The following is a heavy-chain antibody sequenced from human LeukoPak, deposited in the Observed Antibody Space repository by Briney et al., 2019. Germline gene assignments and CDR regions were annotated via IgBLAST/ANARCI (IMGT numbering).Heavy chain of an antibody. J-gene: IGHJ4*02. CDR3: ARGSAALYYFDF. CDR2: IWYDGSDI. D-gene: IGHD2-2*01. Sequence: PGRSLRLSCAASGFTFSSYGMHWVRQAPGKGLEWVALIWYDGSDIYYADSVKGRFIISRDNSKNTLYLQMNTLRAEDTAAYYCARGSAALYYFDFWGQGTLVTVSS. CDR1: GFTFSSYG. V-gene: IGHV3-33*01.